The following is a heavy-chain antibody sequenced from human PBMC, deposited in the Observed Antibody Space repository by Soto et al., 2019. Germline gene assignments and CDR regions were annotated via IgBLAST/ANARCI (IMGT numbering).Heavy chain of an antibody. D-gene: IGHD3-10*01. CDR3: ARPGRPGGSGKNFLDT. CDR2: IYYSGNT. V-gene: IGHV4-61*03. Sequence: PSETLSLTCTVSGGSISSGDYYWSWIRQPPGKGLEWIGYIYYSGNTNYNPSLKSRVTISVDTSKNHFSLRLSSVTAADTAVYNCARPGRPGGSGKNFLDTGGQGTLVPVSS. J-gene: IGHJ5*02. CDR1: GGSISSGDYY.